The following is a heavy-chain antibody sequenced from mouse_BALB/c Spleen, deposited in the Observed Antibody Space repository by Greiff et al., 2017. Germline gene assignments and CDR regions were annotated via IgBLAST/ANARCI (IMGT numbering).Heavy chain of an antibody. CDR3: ARSVYDYVVDY. J-gene: IGHJ2*01. CDR2: INPYNDGT. CDR1: GYTFTSYV. V-gene: IGHV1-14*01. Sequence: EVKLQESGPELVKPGASVKMSCKASGYTFTSYVMHWVKQKPGQGLEWIGYINPYNDGTKYNEKFKGKATLTSDKSSSTAYMELSNLTSEGSAVYYCARSVYDYVVDYWGQGTTLTVSS. D-gene: IGHD2-4*01.